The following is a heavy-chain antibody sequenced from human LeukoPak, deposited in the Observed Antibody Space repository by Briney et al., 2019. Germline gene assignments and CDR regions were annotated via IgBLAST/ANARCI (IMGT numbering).Heavy chain of an antibody. CDR1: GYTFTGYY. CDR3: ARDLSGDYVGY. V-gene: IGHV1-2*02. J-gene: IGHJ4*02. Sequence: GASAKVSCKTSGYTFTGYYMHWVRQAPGQGLEWLGWINPNSGDTNYAQKFQGRVTMTRDTSISTAYMELSRLRSDDTAVYYCARDLSGDYVGYWGQGTLVTVSS. D-gene: IGHD6-25*01. CDR2: INPNSGDT.